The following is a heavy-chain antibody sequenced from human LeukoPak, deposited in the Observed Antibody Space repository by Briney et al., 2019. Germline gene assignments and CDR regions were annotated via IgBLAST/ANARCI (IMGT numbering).Heavy chain of an antibody. CDR3: ARDGAYDFWSGYPLDY. CDR2: IEQDGSEK. CDR1: GFTFSSYW. J-gene: IGHJ4*02. D-gene: IGHD3-3*01. V-gene: IGHV3-7*01. Sequence: GGSLRLSCAASGFTFSSYWMSWVRQAPGKGLEWVANIEQDGSEKYYVDSVKGRFTISRDNAKNSLYLQINSLRAEDTAVYYCARDGAYDFWSGYPLDYWGQGTLVTVS.